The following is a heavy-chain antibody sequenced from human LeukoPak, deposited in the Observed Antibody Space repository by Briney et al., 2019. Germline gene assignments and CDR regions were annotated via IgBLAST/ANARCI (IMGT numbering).Heavy chain of an antibody. CDR3: TTDQDRFLAVAGWD. D-gene: IGHD3-3*01. Sequence: PGGSLRLSCAASGFTFSRLAMTWVRQAPGKGLEWVGRIKSKTDGGTTDYAAPVKGRFTISRDDSKNTLYLQMNSLKTEDTAVYYCTTDQDRFLAVAGWDWGQGTLVTVSS. CDR2: IKSKTDGGTT. CDR1: GFTFSRLA. J-gene: IGHJ4*02. V-gene: IGHV3-15*01.